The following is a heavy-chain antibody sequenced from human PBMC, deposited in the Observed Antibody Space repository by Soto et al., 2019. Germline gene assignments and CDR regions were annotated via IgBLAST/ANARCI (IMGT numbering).Heavy chain of an antibody. V-gene: IGHV4-59*01. CDR1: GGSISSYY. CDR3: ARVSGYWEFDP. D-gene: IGHD2-8*02. J-gene: IGHJ5*02. CDR2: IYYSGST. Sequence: PSETLSLTCTVSGGSISSYYWSWIRQPPGKGLEWIGYIYYSGSTNYNPSLKSRVTISVDTSKNQFSLKLSSVTAADTAVYYCARVSGYWEFDPWGQGTLVTVSS.